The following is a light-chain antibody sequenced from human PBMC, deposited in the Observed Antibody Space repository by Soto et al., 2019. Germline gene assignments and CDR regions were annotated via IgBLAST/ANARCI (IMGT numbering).Light chain of an antibody. CDR3: TSLTSSGTWV. Sequence: QSVLTQPASVSGSPGQSITISCTGTSSDVGGYNYVSWYQQHPGKAPKLMIYEVTNRPSGVSSRFSGSKSGNTASLTISGLQAEDEADYYCTSLTSSGTWVFGGGTKVTVL. V-gene: IGLV2-14*01. CDR1: SSDVGGYNY. J-gene: IGLJ3*02. CDR2: EVT.